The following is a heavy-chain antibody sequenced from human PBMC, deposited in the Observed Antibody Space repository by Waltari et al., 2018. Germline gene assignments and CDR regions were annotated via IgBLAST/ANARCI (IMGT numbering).Heavy chain of an antibody. CDR2: IYYSGST. CDR1: GGSISSYY. V-gene: IGHV4-59*01. D-gene: IGHD3-3*01. J-gene: IGHJ4*02. CDR3: SREPGRDYDFWSGYYT. Sequence: QVQLQESGPGLVKPSETLSLTCTVSGGSISSYYWSWIRQPPGKGLEWIGYIYYSGSTNYNPSLKRRVTISVDTSKNRFSLKLGSVTAADTAVYYWSREPGRDYDFWSGYYTWGQGTLVTVSS.